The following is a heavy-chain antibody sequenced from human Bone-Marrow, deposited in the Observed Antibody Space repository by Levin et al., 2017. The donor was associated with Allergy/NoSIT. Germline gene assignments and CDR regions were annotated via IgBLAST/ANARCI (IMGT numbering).Heavy chain of an antibody. Sequence: PGGSLRLSCLGSGFTFSSYGLHWIRQAPGKGLEWVAFIWYDGSNEHYANSVKGRFTISRDDSKNTLYLHMDSLQADDTAVYYCARDGPDANWGQGTLVTVSS. CDR1: GFTFSSYG. CDR3: ARDGPDAN. V-gene: IGHV3-33*01. D-gene: IGHD1-14*01. J-gene: IGHJ4*02. CDR2: IWYDGSNE.